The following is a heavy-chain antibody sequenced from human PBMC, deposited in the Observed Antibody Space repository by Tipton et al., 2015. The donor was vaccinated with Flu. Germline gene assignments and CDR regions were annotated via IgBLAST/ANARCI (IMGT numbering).Heavy chain of an antibody. CDR3: VRHPYCTDAVCPPGYWYFDL. D-gene: IGHD2-21*02. CDR1: GYSFTNYW. V-gene: IGHV5-51*01. J-gene: IGHJ2*01. CDR2: IYPGDSDT. Sequence: QSGAEVKKPGESLRISCKSSGYSFTNYWIGWVRQMPGRGLDWMGIIYPGDSDTRYSPSFQGQVTISADKSINTAYLQWNSPKASDTAMYFCVRHPYCTDAVCPPGYWYFDLWGRGTPLSVSS.